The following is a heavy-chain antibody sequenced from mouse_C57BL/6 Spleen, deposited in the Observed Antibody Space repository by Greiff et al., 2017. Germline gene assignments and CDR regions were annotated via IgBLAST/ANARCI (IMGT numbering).Heavy chain of an antibody. V-gene: IGHV1-69*01. CDR3: ARSSRTGAMDY. CDR2: IDPSDSYT. J-gene: IGHJ4*01. Sequence: VQLQQSGAELVMPGASVKLSCKASGYPFTSYWMHWVKQRPGQGLEWIGEIDPSDSYTNYNQKFKGKSTLTVDKSSSTAYMQLSSLTSEDSAVYYCARSSRTGAMDYWGQGTSVTVSS. CDR1: GYPFTSYW.